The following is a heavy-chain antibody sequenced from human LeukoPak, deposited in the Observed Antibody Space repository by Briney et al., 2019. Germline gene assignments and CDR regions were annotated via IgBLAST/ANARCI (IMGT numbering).Heavy chain of an antibody. Sequence: SETLSLTCTVSGGSISRYYWSWIRQPPGTGLEWIGYIYYTGRADYNPSLKSRVSMSVDTSKNQFSLRVNSMTAADTAVYYCARGDFWSGAPTDWGQGTLVTVSS. CDR1: GGSISRYY. J-gene: IGHJ4*02. V-gene: IGHV4-59*01. D-gene: IGHD3-3*01. CDR3: ARGDFWSGAPTD. CDR2: IYYTGRA.